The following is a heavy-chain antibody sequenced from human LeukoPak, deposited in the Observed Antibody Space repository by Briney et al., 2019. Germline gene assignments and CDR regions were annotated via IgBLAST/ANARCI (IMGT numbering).Heavy chain of an antibody. J-gene: IGHJ4*02. Sequence: GGSLRLSCTVSGFTFSGYWMSWVRQAPGKGLEWVANIRDDGGLKNYVDSVKGRFTISRDNAKSSVSLQMNSLRAEDTAVYYCARDLPWGYFDYWGQGTLVTVSS. CDR3: ARDLPWGYFDY. D-gene: IGHD7-27*01. CDR2: IRDDGGLK. CDR1: GFTFSGYW. V-gene: IGHV3-7*01.